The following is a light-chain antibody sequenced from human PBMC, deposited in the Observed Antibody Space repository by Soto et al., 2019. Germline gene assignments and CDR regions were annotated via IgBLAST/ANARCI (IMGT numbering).Light chain of an antibody. J-gene: IGKJ1*01. V-gene: IGKV1-5*03. Sequence: DVQMTQSPSTLSASVGDSVTITCRASESINMWLAWYQQKPGKAPKLLIYKASSLEGGVPSRFSGSGSGTEFTLTIISLQSDDFATYYCQQYNHYQWTFGQGTKVEV. CDR2: KAS. CDR3: QQYNHYQWT. CDR1: ESINMW.